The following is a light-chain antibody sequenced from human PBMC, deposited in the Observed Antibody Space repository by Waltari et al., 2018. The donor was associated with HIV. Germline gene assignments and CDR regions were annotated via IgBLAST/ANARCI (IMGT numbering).Light chain of an antibody. CDR1: SSDVGGYNY. CDR3: SSYAGSNVI. CDR2: HVS. Sequence: QSALTQPPSASGSPGQSVTISCTGTSSDVGGYNYVSWYQQHPDKAPKLMIYHVSKRPPGVHDRFSGSKSGNTASLTVSGLQAEDEADYYCSSYAGSNVIFGGGTKLTVL. V-gene: IGLV2-8*01. J-gene: IGLJ2*01.